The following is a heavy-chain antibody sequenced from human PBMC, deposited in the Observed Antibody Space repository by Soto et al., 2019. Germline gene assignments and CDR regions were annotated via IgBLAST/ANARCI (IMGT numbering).Heavy chain of an antibody. CDR1: GFTFSSYA. D-gene: IGHD3-9*01. J-gene: IGHJ5*02. CDR2: ISGSGGST. V-gene: IGHV3-23*01. Sequence: WGSLRLSCASSGFTFSSYAMSWVRQAPGKGLEWVSAISGSGGSTYYADSVKGRFTISRDNSKNTLYLQMNSLRAEDTAVYYCAKVPYDILTGQGGPFDPWGQGTLVTVSS. CDR3: AKVPYDILTGQGGPFDP.